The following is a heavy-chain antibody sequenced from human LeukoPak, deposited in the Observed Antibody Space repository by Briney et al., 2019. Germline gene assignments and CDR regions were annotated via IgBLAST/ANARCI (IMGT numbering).Heavy chain of an antibody. CDR1: GFTFSSYA. V-gene: IGHV3-23*01. D-gene: IGHD3-22*01. CDR3: AKDPLYYYDSSGYSLFDY. Sequence: GGSLRLSCAASGFTFSSYAMSWVRQAPGKGLEWVSAISGSGGSTYYADSVKGRFTISRDNSKNTLYLQMNSLRAEDTAVYYCAKDPLYYYDSSGYSLFDYWGQGTLVTVSS. CDR2: ISGSGGST. J-gene: IGHJ4*02.